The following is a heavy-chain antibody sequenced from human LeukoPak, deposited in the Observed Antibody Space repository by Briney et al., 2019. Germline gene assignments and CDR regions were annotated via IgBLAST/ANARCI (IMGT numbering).Heavy chain of an antibody. Sequence: ASVKVSCKVSGYTLTELSMHWVRQAPGKGLEWMGGFDPEDGETIYAQKFQGRVTMTEDTSTDTAYMELSSLRSEDTAVYYCATDEGSSWRGGAFDIWGQGTMVTVSS. CDR2: FDPEDGET. CDR3: ATDEGSSWRGGAFDI. CDR1: GYTLTELS. V-gene: IGHV1-24*01. D-gene: IGHD6-13*01. J-gene: IGHJ3*02.